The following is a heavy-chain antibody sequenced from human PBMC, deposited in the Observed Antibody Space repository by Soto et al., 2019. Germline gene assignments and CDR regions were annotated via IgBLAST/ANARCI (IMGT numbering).Heavy chain of an antibody. Sequence: QVQLVQSGAEVKKPGASVKVSCKASGYTFTSYDINWVRQATGQGLEWMGWMNPNSGNTGYAQKFQGRVTMTRNTSISTAYIELSSLRSEDTAVYYCARGLVDSWPRSYYYMDVWGKGTTVTVSS. J-gene: IGHJ6*03. CDR3: ARGLVDSWPRSYYYMDV. D-gene: IGHD2-15*01. V-gene: IGHV1-8*01. CDR1: GYTFTSYD. CDR2: MNPNSGNT.